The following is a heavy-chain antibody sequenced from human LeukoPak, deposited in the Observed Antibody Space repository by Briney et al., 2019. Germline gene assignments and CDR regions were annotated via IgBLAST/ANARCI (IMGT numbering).Heavy chain of an antibody. Sequence: ASVKVSCEASGYTFTGYYMHWVRQAPGQGPEWMGWISPNNGDTRYSQKFQGRVTMTTDTSISTAYMELSGLTSDDTAVYYCAAPGYKYGYVLDHWGQGTLVTVSS. CDR1: GYTFTGYY. V-gene: IGHV1-2*02. CDR3: AAPGYKYGYVLDH. J-gene: IGHJ4*02. CDR2: ISPNNGDT. D-gene: IGHD5-18*01.